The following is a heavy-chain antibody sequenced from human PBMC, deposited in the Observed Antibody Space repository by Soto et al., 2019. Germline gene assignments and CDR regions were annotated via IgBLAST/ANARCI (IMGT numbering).Heavy chain of an antibody. D-gene: IGHD3-22*01. CDR3: ARDLIVATNVAYYYDSSGSDY. J-gene: IGHJ4*02. CDR1: GYTFTSYG. Sequence: ASVKVSCKASGYTFTSYGISWVRQAPGQGLEWMGWISAYNGNTNYAQKLQGRVTMTTDTSTSTAYMELRSLRSDDTAVYYCARDLIVATNVAYYYDSSGSDYWGQGTLVTV. CDR2: ISAYNGNT. V-gene: IGHV1-18*01.